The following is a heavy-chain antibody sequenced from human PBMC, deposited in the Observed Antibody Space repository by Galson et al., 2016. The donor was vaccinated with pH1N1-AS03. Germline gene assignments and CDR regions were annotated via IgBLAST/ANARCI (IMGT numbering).Heavy chain of an antibody. Sequence: EPLSLTCTVSGGSISSHYWSWIRQSPGKGLEWIGYVYDRVNTNYNPSLKSRVTISVDTSKNQFSLNLSSVTAADTAVYYCSRLVGQAFAYWGQGMLVTVSS. J-gene: IGHJ4*02. CDR2: VYDRVNT. CDR1: GGSISSHY. CDR3: SRLVGQAFAY. V-gene: IGHV4-59*11.